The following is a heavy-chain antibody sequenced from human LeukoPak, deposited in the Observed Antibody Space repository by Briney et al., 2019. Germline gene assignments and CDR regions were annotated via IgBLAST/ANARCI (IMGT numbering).Heavy chain of an antibody. CDR1: GFTFSSYW. Sequence: GGSLRLSCAASGFTFSSYWMNWVRQAPGKGLEWVANVNQDGTEKFYVDSVKGRFTISRDNAKNSLYLQMNSLTGEDTAVYYCATSRTFDYWGQGTLVTVSS. J-gene: IGHJ4*02. D-gene: IGHD1-7*01. V-gene: IGHV3-7*01. CDR2: VNQDGTEK. CDR3: ATSRTFDY.